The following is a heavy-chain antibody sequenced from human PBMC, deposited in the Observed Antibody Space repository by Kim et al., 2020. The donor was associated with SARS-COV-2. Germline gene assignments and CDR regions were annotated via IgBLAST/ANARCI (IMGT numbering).Heavy chain of an antibody. Sequence: SQTLSLTCAISGDSVSSNIASWNWIRQSPPRGLEWLGKTEYRSRWRCEYALSAISRITINADTSKNQFFLHLNSVSPEDTAVYFCARDHYHDGSNDGFDV. V-gene: IGHV6-1*01. CDR2: TEYRSRWRC. CDR1: GDSVSSNIAS. D-gene: IGHD3-22*01. J-gene: IGHJ3*01. CDR3: ARDHYHDGSNDGFDV.